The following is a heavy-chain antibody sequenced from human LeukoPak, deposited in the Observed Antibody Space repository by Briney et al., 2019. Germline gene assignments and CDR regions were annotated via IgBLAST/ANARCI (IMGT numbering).Heavy chain of an antibody. CDR3: ARVANEGGYYFDY. D-gene: IGHD1-1*01. V-gene: IGHV1-2*02. J-gene: IGHJ4*02. CDR1: GYTFTGYY. CDR2: INPNSGGT. Sequence: ASVKVSCKASGYTFTGYYMHWVRQAPGQGLEWMGWINPNSGGTNYAQKFQGRVTMTRDTSISTAYMELSRPRSDDTAVYYCARVANEGGYYFDYWGQGTLVTVSS.